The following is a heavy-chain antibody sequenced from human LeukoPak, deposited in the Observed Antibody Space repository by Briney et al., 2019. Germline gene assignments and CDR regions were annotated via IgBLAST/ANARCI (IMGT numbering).Heavy chain of an antibody. V-gene: IGHV4-34*01. CDR3: ARAHDGDIVVVLGGIAFDY. Sequence: SETLSLTCAVYGGSFSGYYWSWIRQPPGKGLEWIGEINHSGSTNYNPSLKSRVTISVDTSKNQFSLKLSSVTAADTAVYYCARAHDGDIVVVLGGIAFDYWGQGTLVTVSS. CDR1: GGSFSGYY. D-gene: IGHD2-2*01. CDR2: INHSGST. J-gene: IGHJ4*02.